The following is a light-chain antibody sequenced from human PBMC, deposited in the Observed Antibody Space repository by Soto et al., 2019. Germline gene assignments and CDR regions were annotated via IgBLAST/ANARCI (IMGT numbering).Light chain of an antibody. Sequence: EIVLTQSPATLSLCPGGTTTLFCRASQSVSSYLAWYQQKPGQAPRLLIYDASNRATGIPARFSGSGSGTDFTLTISSLEPEDFAVYYCQQRSNWPPTFGQGTKVDIK. J-gene: IGKJ1*01. CDR3: QQRSNWPPT. CDR2: DAS. V-gene: IGKV3-11*01. CDR1: QSVSSY.